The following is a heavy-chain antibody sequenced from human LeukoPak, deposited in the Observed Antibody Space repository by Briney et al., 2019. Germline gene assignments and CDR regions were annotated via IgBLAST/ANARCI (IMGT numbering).Heavy chain of an antibody. J-gene: IGHJ4*02. D-gene: IGHD6-19*01. CDR2: ISSSSSYI. CDR3: ARASVGYSSGGYVGTFDY. V-gene: IGHV3-21*01. Sequence: GGSLRLSCAASGFTFSSYSMNWVRQAPGKGLEWVSSISSSSSYIYYADSVKGRFTISRDNAKNSLYLQMNSLRAEDTAGYYCARASVGYSSGGYVGTFDYWGQGTLVTVSS. CDR1: GFTFSSYS.